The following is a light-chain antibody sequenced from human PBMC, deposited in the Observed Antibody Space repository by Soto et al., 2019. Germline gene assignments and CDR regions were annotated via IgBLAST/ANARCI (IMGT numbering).Light chain of an antibody. CDR3: QQYVGSRT. J-gene: IGKJ1*01. CDR2: GAS. V-gene: IGKV3-20*01. Sequence: IALTQKQSTLSLSPGERATPSCGASQSVSSSYLAWYQQKPGQAPRLLIYGASSRATGIPDRFSGSGSGTDFTLTISRLEPEDLAVYYCQQYVGSRTFGQGTKVDIK. CDR1: QSVSSSY.